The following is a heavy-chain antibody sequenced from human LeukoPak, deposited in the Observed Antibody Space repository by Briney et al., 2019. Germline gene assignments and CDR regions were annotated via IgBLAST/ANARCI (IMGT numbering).Heavy chain of an antibody. CDR1: GGSISGSGYY. V-gene: IGHV4-39*07. D-gene: IGHD3-22*01. J-gene: IGHJ4*02. CDR3: ARTYSSGQGAYY. CDR2: INYSGTT. Sequence: SETLSLTCTVSGGSISGSGYYWGWIRQPPGTGLEWIASINYSGTTYYNPSLKSRVTISVDTSKNQFSLKLSSVTAADTAVYYCARTYSSGQGAYYWGQGTLVTVSS.